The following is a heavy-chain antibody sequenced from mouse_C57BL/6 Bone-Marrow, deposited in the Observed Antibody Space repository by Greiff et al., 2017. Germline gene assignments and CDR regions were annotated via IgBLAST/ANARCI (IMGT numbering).Heavy chain of an antibody. J-gene: IGHJ2*01. Sequence: QVQLKQPGAELVMPGASVKLSCKASGYTFTSYWMHWVKQRPGQGLEWIGEIDPSDSYTNYNQKFKGKSTLTVDKSSSTAYMQLSSLTSEDSAVYYCALDYYGSSRYYFDYWGQGTTLTVSS. CDR1: GYTFTSYW. CDR3: ALDYYGSSRYYFDY. V-gene: IGHV1-69*01. CDR2: IDPSDSYT. D-gene: IGHD1-1*01.